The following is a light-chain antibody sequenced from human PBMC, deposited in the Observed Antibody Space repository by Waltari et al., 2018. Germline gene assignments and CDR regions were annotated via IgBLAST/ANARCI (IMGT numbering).Light chain of an antibody. CDR3: QQYNNWPPWT. V-gene: IGKV3-15*01. J-gene: IGKJ1*01. CDR2: GAS. Sequence: EIVMTHSPATLSVSPGERATLSCRASQSVSSNLAWYQQKPGQAPRLLSYGASTRATGIPARFSGSGSGTEFTLTISSLQSEDFAVYYCQQYNNWPPWTFGQGTKVEIK. CDR1: QSVSSN.